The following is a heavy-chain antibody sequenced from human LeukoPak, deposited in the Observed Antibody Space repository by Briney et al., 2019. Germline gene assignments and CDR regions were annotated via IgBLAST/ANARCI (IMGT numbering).Heavy chain of an antibody. J-gene: IGHJ5*02. V-gene: IGHV5-51*01. D-gene: IGHD3-16*01. CDR1: GDNFTIYW. CDR3: AIFDFLFGEIDNWFDP. Sequence: GESLKISCKGSGDNFTIYWIGWVRQMPGKGLEWMGIIYPGDSDTRYSPSFQGQVTISADKSISTAYLQWSSLKASDTAMYYCAIFDFLFGEIDNWFDPWGQGTLVTVSS. CDR2: IYPGDSDT.